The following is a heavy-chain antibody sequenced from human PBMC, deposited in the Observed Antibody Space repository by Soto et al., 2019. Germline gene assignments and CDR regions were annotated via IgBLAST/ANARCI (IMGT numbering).Heavy chain of an antibody. J-gene: IGHJ4*01. Sequence: SETLSLTCGVSGYSISSGYYWGWIRQPPGKGLEWLGHIYQTGTAYHNPSHKSRITMSVDTSKNQFSLNLTSVTATDTAVYYCARVPGLPDTGTNYFDSWGHGTLVTVSS. D-gene: IGHD1-1*01. CDR3: ARVPGLPDTGTNYFDS. CDR2: IYQTGTA. V-gene: IGHV4-38-2*01. CDR1: GYSISSGYY.